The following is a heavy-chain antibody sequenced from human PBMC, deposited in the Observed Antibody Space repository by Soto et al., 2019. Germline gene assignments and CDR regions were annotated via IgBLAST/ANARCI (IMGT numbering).Heavy chain of an antibody. CDR2: ISAYNGNT. Sequence: QVQLVQSGAEVKKPGASVKVSCKASGYTFTSYGISWVRQAPGQGLEWVGWISAYNGNTNYAQKLQGRVTLTTDTSTSTAYMELRSLRSDDTAVYYCARDLVGATGAEWFDPWGQGTLVTVSS. D-gene: IGHD1-26*01. CDR3: ARDLVGATGAEWFDP. CDR1: GYTFTSYG. J-gene: IGHJ5*02. V-gene: IGHV1-18*01.